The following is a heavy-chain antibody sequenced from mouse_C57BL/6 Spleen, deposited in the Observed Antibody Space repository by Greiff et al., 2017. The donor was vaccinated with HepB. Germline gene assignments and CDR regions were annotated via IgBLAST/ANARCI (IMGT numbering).Heavy chain of an antibody. D-gene: IGHD2-5*01. CDR3: ARSRGSNYYAMDY. J-gene: IGHJ4*01. CDR2: INPSSGYT. Sequence: VQLQQSGAELAKPGASVKLSCKASGYTFTSYWMHWVKQRPGQGLEWIGYINPSSGYTKYNQKFKDKATLTADKSSRTAYMQLSSLTYEDSAVYYCARSRGSNYYAMDYWGQGTSVTVSS. V-gene: IGHV1-7*01. CDR1: GYTFTSYW.